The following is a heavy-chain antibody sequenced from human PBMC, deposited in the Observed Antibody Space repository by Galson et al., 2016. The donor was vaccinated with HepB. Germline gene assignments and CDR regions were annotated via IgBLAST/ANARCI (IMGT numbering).Heavy chain of an antibody. J-gene: IGHJ3*02. CDR3: ARGGPTITIFGVEHDTFDI. CDR2: IYPGDPDT. V-gene: IGHV5-51*01. CDR1: GYKFISYW. Sequence: QSGAEVKEPGESLKISCKGSGYKFISYWIGWVRQMPGKGPEWMGIIYPGDPDTRYSPYFKGQLTISTDKSISTAYRQWSSLKASETAIYYCARGGPTITIFGVEHDTFDIWGQGTMVTVSS. D-gene: IGHD3-3*01.